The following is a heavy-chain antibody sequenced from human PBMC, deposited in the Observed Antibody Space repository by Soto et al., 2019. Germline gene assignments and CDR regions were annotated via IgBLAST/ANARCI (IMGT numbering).Heavy chain of an antibody. CDR3: AIEGVQHGSGPYYYYGMDV. CDR1: GFTFSSYS. CDR2: ISSSSSYI. Sequence: EVQLVESGGGLVKPGGSLRLSCAASGFTFSSYSMNWVRQAPGKGLEWVSSISSSSSYIYYAVSVKGRFTISRDNAKNYLYLQMNRLRAADKAVYYCAIEGVQHGSGPYYYYGMDVWGQGTTVTVSS. V-gene: IGHV3-21*01. J-gene: IGHJ6*02. D-gene: IGHD3-10*01.